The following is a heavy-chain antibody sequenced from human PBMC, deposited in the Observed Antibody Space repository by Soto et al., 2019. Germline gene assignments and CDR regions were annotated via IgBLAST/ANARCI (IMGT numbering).Heavy chain of an antibody. CDR2: IWYDGSNK. Sequence: QVQLVESGGGVVQPGRSLRLSCAASGFTFSSYGMHWVRQAPGKGLEWVAVIWYDGSNKYYADSVKGRFTISRDNSKNTLYLQMNSLRAEDTAVYYGARDYGHYYYGMDVWCQGTTVTVSS. D-gene: IGHD3-16*01. CDR1: GFTFSSYG. V-gene: IGHV3-33*01. J-gene: IGHJ6*02. CDR3: ARDYGHYYYGMDV.